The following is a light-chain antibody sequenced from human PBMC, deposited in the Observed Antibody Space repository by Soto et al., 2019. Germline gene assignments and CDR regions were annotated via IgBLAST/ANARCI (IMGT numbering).Light chain of an antibody. CDR1: QSISSY. Sequence: DIQMTQSPSSLSASVGDRVTITCRASQSISSYLNWYQQRPGQAPKFLIYVPSTLQSGVPSRFSGSGSGTDFTLTISSLQPEDFATYYCQQVYSYPWTFGQGTKVDIK. CDR3: QQVYSYPWT. J-gene: IGKJ1*01. V-gene: IGKV1-39*01. CDR2: VPS.